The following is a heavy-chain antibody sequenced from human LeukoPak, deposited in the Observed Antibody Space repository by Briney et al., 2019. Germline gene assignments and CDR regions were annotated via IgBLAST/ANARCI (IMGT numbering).Heavy chain of an antibody. Sequence: SETLSLTCTVSGVPISSHYWSWSRQPPGKGLEWIGNIYYDGTTNYNPSLRSRITISIDTSRNQFSLRLSSVTTAGSAMYYCARSGDSSAYFGSWGQGTLVAVSS. V-gene: IGHV4-59*11. CDR2: IYYDGTT. CDR1: GVPISSHY. D-gene: IGHD3-22*01. CDR3: ARSGDSSAYFGS. J-gene: IGHJ4*02.